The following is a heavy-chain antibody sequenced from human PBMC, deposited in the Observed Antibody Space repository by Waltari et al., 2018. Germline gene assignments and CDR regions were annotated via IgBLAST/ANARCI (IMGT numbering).Heavy chain of an antibody. CDR1: GFTFSNYW. D-gene: IGHD6-6*01. CDR3: ARAEYFRFDY. V-gene: IGHV3-74*01. J-gene: IGHJ4*02. Sequence: EVQLVESGGGLVEPGGSLRLSCAASGFTFSNYWMHWVRQAPGKGLVWVSRIKTDGSSVSDADSVKGRFTISRDNAKNTLYLQMNSLRTEDTAVYYCARAEYFRFDYWGQGTLVTVSS. CDR2: IKTDGSSV.